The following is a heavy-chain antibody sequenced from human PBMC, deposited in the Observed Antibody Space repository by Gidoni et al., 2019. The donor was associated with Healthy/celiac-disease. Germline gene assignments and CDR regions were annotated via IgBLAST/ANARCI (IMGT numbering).Heavy chain of an antibody. CDR1: GFTFSRYS. D-gene: IGHD3-22*01. CDR3: ARGQTRRDYYDSSGFAFDI. CDR2: ISSSSSTI. J-gene: IGHJ3*02. V-gene: IGHV3-48*02. Sequence: EVQLVESGGGLVQPGGSLRLSCAASGFTFSRYSMNWVRQAPGKGLEWVSYISSSSSTIYYADSVKGRFTISRDNAKNSLYLQMNSLRDEDTAVYYCARGQTRRDYYDSSGFAFDIWGQGTMVTVSS.